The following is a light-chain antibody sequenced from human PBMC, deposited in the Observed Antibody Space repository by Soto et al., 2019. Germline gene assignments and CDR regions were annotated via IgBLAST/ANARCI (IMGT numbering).Light chain of an antibody. Sequence: IVLTQSPSTPSLSPRERATLSLRASQSVSNNYLAWYQQKLGQAPRLLIYGASNRATGIPDRFSGSGSGTDFTLTISRLEPEDFAVYYCQQYGSSGTFGQGTKVDIK. CDR1: QSVSNNY. CDR2: GAS. V-gene: IGKV3-20*01. J-gene: IGKJ1*01. CDR3: QQYGSSGT.